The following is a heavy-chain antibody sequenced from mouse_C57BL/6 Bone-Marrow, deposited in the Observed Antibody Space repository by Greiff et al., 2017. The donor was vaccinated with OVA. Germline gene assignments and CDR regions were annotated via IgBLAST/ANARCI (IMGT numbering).Heavy chain of an antibody. J-gene: IGHJ3*01. V-gene: IGHV5-4*03. D-gene: IGHD3-2*02. Sequence: EVKLVESGGGLVKPGGSLKLSCASSGFTFSSYAMSWVRQTPEKRLEWVATISDGGSYTYYPDNVKGRFTISRDNAKNNLYLQMSHLKAEDTVMYDCASDELRLHLAWFAYWGQGTLVTVSA. CDR2: ISDGGSYT. CDR3: ASDELRLHLAWFAY. CDR1: GFTFSSYA.